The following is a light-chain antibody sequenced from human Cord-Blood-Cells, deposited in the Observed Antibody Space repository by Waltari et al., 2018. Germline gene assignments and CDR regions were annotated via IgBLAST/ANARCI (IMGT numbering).Light chain of an antibody. CDR3: QKYNSALV. CDR1: QGISNY. CDR2: AAS. Sequence: DIQMTQSPSSLSASVGDRVTITCRASQGISNYLAWYQQKPGKVPKLLIYAASTLQSGVPSRFSGSGSGTDFTLTISSLQPEDVATYYCQKYNSALVFGGGTKVEIK. V-gene: IGKV1-27*01. J-gene: IGKJ4*01.